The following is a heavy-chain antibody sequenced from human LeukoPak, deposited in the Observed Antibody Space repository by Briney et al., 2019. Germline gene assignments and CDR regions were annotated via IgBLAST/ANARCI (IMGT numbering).Heavy chain of an antibody. Sequence: GGSLRLSCAASGFTFSSYAMSWVRQAPGKGLAWVSTISGGSGSTYCADSVKGRFTISRDNSKNTLYLQMNSLRDEDTAVYYCAKDVPPHAFDIWGQGTMVTVSS. CDR2: ISGGSGST. V-gene: IGHV3-23*01. CDR3: AKDVPPHAFDI. J-gene: IGHJ3*02. CDR1: GFTFSSYA.